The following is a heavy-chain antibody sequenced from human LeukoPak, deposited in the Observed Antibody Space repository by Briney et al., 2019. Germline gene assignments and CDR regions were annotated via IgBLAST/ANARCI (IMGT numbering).Heavy chain of an antibody. V-gene: IGHV5-10-1*01. CDR2: IDPSDSYT. J-gene: IGHJ4*02. CDR3: ARHLQSSSSGLYY. CDR1: GYSFTSYW. Sequence: GESLQISCKGSGYSFTSYWISWVRQVPGKGLEWMGRIDPSDSYTNYSPSFQGHVTISADKSISTAYLQWSSLKASDTAMYYCARHLQSSSSGLYYWGQGTLVTVSS. D-gene: IGHD6-6*01.